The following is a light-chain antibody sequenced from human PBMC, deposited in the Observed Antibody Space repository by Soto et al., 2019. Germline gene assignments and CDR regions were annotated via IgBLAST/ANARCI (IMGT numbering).Light chain of an antibody. CDR3: SSSEGNKNMV. Sequence: QSALTQPPSASGSPGQSVTISCTGTPSDVGASNYVSWYQQQPGKAPKLMISEVIKRPSGVPDRFAGSKSGNTASLTVSGLQAADEADDYCSSSEGNKNMVFGAGTKLTVL. CDR2: EVI. V-gene: IGLV2-8*01. J-gene: IGLJ2*01. CDR1: PSDVGASNY.